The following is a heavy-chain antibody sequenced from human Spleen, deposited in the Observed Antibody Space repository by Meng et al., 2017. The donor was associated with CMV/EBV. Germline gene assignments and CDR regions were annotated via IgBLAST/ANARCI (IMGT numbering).Heavy chain of an antibody. CDR1: GGPISSSSYY. V-gene: IGHV4-39*01. CDR2: IYYTGIS. CDR3: ARHKSGKGSDY. Sequence: SETLSLTCTVSGGPISSSSYYWGWIRQPPGKGLEWIGAIYYTGISYYNPSLKSRVTISLDASKKQFSLKLSSVTAADTAVYYCARHKSGKGSDYWGQGTLVTVSS. J-gene: IGHJ4*02. D-gene: IGHD1-1*01.